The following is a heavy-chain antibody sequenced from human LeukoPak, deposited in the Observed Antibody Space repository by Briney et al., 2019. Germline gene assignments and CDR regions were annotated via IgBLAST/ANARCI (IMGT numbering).Heavy chain of an antibody. Sequence: GGSLRLSCAASGFTFSSYAMSWVRQTPGKGLEWVSAISGSGGSTYYADSVQGRFTISRDNSKNTLYLQMNSLRAEDTAVYHCAKGTSGSYYQYYFDYWGQGTLVTVSS. CDR1: GFTFSSYA. J-gene: IGHJ4*02. D-gene: IGHD1-26*01. V-gene: IGHV3-23*01. CDR3: AKGTSGSYYQYYFDY. CDR2: ISGSGGST.